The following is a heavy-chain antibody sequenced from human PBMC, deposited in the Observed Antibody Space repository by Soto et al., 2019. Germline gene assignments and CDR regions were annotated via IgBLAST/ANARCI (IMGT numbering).Heavy chain of an antibody. V-gene: IGHV1-46*01. Sequence: ASVKVSCKASGYTFTSYYMHWVRQAPEQGLEWMGIINPSGGSTSYAQKFQGRVTMTRDTSTSTVYMELSSLRSEDTAVYYCARVDSYGINYYYYYGMDVWGQGTTVTVSS. CDR1: GYTFTSYY. CDR2: INPSGGST. CDR3: ARVDSYGINYYYYYGMDV. D-gene: IGHD5-18*01. J-gene: IGHJ6*02.